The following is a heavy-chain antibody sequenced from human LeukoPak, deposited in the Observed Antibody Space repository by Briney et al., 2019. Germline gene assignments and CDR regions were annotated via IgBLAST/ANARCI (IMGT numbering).Heavy chain of an antibody. J-gene: IGHJ4*02. D-gene: IGHD3-10*01. CDR1: GYDFTSYW. CDR2: IDPSDSYT. V-gene: IGHV5-10-1*01. CDR3: AKHLAVHLLVPDY. Sequence: PRESLKISCKGSGYDFTSYWISWVRQMPGKGLEWMGRIDPSDSYTNYSPSFQGHVTISADKSINTVYLQWSSLKASDAAMYYCAKHLAVHLLVPDYWGQGTLVTVSS.